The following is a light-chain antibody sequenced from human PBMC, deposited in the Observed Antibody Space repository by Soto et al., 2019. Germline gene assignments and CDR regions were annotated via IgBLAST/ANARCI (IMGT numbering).Light chain of an antibody. CDR3: CSYAGRSTPYV. J-gene: IGLJ1*01. CDR1: SSDVGNYNL. CDR2: EGN. Sequence: QPALAQPSSLSGCPGQSITISYTGTSSDVGNYNLVSCYQQHPDKAPKLMIYEGNKRPSGVSSRFSGSKSGTTASMTISGLQAEDEADYYCCSYAGRSTPYVFRTGTKVTVL. V-gene: IGLV2-23*01.